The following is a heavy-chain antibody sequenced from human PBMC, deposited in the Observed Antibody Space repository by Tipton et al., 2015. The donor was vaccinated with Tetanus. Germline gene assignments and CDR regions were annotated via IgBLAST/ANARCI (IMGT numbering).Heavy chain of an antibody. CDR3: ARSGGRRYAFDI. CDR1: GGSISSYY. D-gene: IGHD3-16*01. CDR2: VFYSGST. V-gene: IGHV4-59*01. J-gene: IGHJ3*02. Sequence: TLSLTCTLSGGSISSYYWSWVRQRPGKGLEWLGYVFYSGSTDLNPSLKSRVTISVDTSNNLFSLKLTSVTTADTAVYYCARSGGRRYAFDIWGQGTMVTVSS.